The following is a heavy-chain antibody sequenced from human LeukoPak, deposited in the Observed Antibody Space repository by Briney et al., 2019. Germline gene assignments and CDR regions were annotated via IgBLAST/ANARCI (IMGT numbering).Heavy chain of an antibody. D-gene: IGHD2/OR15-2a*01. J-gene: IGHJ6*03. CDR1: GFTFSSYG. Sequence: PGRSLRLSCAASGFTFSSYGMHWVRQAPGKGLEWVAVIWYDGSNKYYADSVKGRFTISRDNSKNTLYLQMNSLRAEDTAVYYCARDLGAFLTLYYMDVWGKGTTVTVSS. V-gene: IGHV3-33*01. CDR2: IWYDGSNK. CDR3: ARDLGAFLTLYYMDV.